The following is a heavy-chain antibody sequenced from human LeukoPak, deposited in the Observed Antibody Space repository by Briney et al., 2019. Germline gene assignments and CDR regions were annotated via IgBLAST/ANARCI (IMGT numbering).Heavy chain of an antibody. D-gene: IGHD2-2*01. V-gene: IGHV3-21*01. CDR2: ISSSSSYI. CDR1: GFTFSSYS. J-gene: IGHJ4*02. CDR3: ARDKYCSSTSCPPRDY. Sequence: GGSLRLSCAASGFTFSSYSMNWVRQAPGKGLEWVSSISSSSSYIYYADSVKGRFTISRDNAKNSLYLQMNSLRAEDTAVYYCARDKYCSSTSCPPRDYWGQGTLVTVSS.